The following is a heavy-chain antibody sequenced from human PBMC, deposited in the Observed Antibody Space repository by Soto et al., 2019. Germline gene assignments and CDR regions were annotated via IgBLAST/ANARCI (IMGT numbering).Heavy chain of an antibody. D-gene: IGHD6-13*01. V-gene: IGHV3-23*01. CDR2: ITGSGGST. CDR1: GFTFSTYA. CDR3: AKVSSSWYAGFFDL. J-gene: IGHJ4*02. Sequence: GGSLRLSCAASGFTFSTYAMIWVRQAPGKGLEWVSVITGSGGSTYYADSVKGRFTISRDTSKNTLYLQIHTLRAEDTAVYYCAKVSSSWYAGFFDLWGQGTLVTVSS.